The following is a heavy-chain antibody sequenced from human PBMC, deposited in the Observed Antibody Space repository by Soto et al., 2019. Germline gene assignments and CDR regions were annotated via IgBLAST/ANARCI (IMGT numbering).Heavy chain of an antibody. Sequence: QVHLVESGGGVVQPGRSLRVSCAASGFTFSNYAMHWVPQAPGKGLEWVAVVSYDGSKQFYADSVEGRFTISRDSSKSTLYLHMDNLRDEDTAVYYCARDRVYYYDNSGYYNFDYWGQGTLVTVSS. J-gene: IGHJ4*02. CDR3: ARDRVYYYDNSGYYNFDY. CDR2: VSYDGSKQ. D-gene: IGHD3-22*01. CDR1: GFTFSNYA. V-gene: IGHV3-30-3*01.